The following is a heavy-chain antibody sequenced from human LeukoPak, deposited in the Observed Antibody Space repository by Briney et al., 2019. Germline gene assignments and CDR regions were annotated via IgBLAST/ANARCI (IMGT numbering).Heavy chain of an antibody. CDR3: AAETMRGAWDDAFDI. J-gene: IGHJ3*02. CDR2: KVGGSDNT. CDR1: VFIYTSSA. D-gene: IGHD1-26*01. Sequence: SVKVSCKPSVFIYTSSAVHWVRPARGQPLEWIGWKVGGSDNTNYAQKLQETVTITRDMSTSTAYRELSSLRSEDTAVCYCAAETMRGAWDDAFDIWVQGTMVIVCS. V-gene: IGHV1-58*01.